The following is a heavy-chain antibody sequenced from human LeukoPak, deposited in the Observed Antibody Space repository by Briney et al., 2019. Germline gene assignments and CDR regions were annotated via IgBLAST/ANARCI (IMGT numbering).Heavy chain of an antibody. D-gene: IGHD3-10*01. CDR3: ARHSPLSPMVRGVIITDFAGFDY. V-gene: IGHV1-46*01. Sequence: ASVKVSCKASGYTFTSNYIHWVRQAPGQGLEWMGMIYPRDGSTSYAQKFQGRVTVTRDTSTSTVYMELSSLRSEDTAVYYCARHSPLSPMVRGVIITDFAGFDYWGQGTLVTVSS. J-gene: IGHJ4*02. CDR2: IYPRDGST. CDR1: GYTFTSNY.